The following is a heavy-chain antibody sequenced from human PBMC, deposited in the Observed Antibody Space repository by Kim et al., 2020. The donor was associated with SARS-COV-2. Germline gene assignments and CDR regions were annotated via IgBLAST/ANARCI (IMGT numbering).Heavy chain of an antibody. D-gene: IGHD6-6*01. V-gene: IGHV3-13*04. J-gene: IGHJ3*02. CDR1: GFTFSSYG. Sequence: GGSLRLSCAASGFTFSSYGIHWVRQVTGKGLEWVSAIGTAGDTYYSGSVKGRFTISRENAENSLYLQMSSLRAGDTAVYYCAREGSSSGRDGLDIWGRGTMVTVSS. CDR3: AREGSSSGRDGLDI. CDR2: IGTAGDT.